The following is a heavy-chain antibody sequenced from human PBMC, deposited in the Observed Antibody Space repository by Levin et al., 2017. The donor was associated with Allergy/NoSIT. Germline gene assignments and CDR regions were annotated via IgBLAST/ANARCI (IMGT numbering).Heavy chain of an antibody. CDR2: IFHSGRA. V-gene: IGHV4-61*01. CDR1: GGSVNDARYF. J-gene: IGHJ4*02. Sequence: NPSETLSLTCSVSGGSVNDARYFWSWFRQPPGNGLEWIGHIFHSGRANYNPSLESRVTISVDISRNQFSLKLTSVTAADTALYYCARDPPHNGDYIGGQGTLVTVSS. CDR3: ARDPPHNGDYI. D-gene: IGHD4-17*01.